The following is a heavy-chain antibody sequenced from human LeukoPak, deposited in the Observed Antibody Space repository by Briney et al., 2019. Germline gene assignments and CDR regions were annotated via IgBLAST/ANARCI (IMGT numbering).Heavy chain of an antibody. Sequence: PSETLSLTCTVSGDSISTRSYYWGWIRQPPGKGLEWIGSIYYSGSSYYNPSLKSRVTISLDTSENQFSLRLSSVTAADTAVYYCARTRLYCSDASCPHNWFDPWGQGTLVTVSS. D-gene: IGHD2-15*01. CDR3: ARTRLYCSDASCPHNWFDP. CDR1: GDSISTRSYY. J-gene: IGHJ5*02. V-gene: IGHV4-39*01. CDR2: IYYSGSS.